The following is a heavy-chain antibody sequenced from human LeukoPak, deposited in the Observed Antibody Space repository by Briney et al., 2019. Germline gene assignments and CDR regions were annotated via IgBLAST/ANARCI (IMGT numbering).Heavy chain of an antibody. CDR3: ARATRAARHFDY. CDR1: GGSISSNSYY. D-gene: IGHD6-6*01. CDR2: MYYSGST. V-gene: IGHV4-39*07. Sequence: SETLSLTCTVSGGSISSNSYYWGWIRQPPGKGLEGIVSMYYSGSTYNNPSLKRRVTISVDTSKSQFSLKLSSVTAADTAVYYCARATRAARHFDYWGQGTLVPVSS. J-gene: IGHJ4*02.